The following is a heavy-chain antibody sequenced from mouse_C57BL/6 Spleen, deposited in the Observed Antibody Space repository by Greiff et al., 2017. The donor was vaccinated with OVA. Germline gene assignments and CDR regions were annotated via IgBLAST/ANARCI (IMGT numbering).Heavy chain of an antibody. Sequence: QVQLQQSGAELARPGASVKLSCKASGYTFPSYGISWVKQRTGQGLEWIGEIYPRSGNTYYNEKFKGKATLTAAKSSSTAYMELLSLTSDDSAVYLCADLYGNATSFAYWGQGTLVTVSA. D-gene: IGHD2-1*01. CDR2: IYPRSGNT. J-gene: IGHJ3*01. CDR1: GYTFPSYG. V-gene: IGHV1-81*01. CDR3: ADLYGNATSFAY.